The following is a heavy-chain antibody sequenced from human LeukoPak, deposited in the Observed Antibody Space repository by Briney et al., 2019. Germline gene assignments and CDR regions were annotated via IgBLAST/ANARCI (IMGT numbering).Heavy chain of an antibody. CDR2: IWYDGSNK. CDR3: ARDHEEYYYDSSGYYPDY. Sequence: GGSLRLSCAASGFTFSSYGMHWVRQAPGKGLEWVAVIWYDGSNKYYADSVKGRFTISRDNSKNTLYLQMNSLRAEDTAVYYCARDHEEYYYDSSGYYPDYWGQGTLVTVSS. J-gene: IGHJ4*02. CDR1: GFTFSSYG. D-gene: IGHD3-22*01. V-gene: IGHV3-33*01.